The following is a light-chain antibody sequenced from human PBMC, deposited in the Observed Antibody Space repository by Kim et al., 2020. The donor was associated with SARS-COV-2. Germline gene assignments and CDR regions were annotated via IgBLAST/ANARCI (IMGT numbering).Light chain of an antibody. CDR1: GDDFDTSDY. J-gene: IGLJ1*01. Sequence: QSALIQPASVSGSPGQSITISCTGSGDDFDTSDYVSWYQHHPDRAPVLTIYDVTKRPSGISDRFSGSKSGYMASLSISGLQPDDAADYYSRSYTYDTSFAYVFGTGTNVTVL. CDR3: RSYTYDTSFAYV. V-gene: IGLV2-14*03. CDR2: DVT.